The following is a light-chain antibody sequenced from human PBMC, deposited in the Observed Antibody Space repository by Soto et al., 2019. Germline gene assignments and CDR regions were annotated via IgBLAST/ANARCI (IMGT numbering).Light chain of an antibody. CDR3: SSYTPSITV. V-gene: IGLV2-14*01. J-gene: IGLJ1*01. Sequence: QSVLTQPASVSGSPGQSITISCTGTSSDVGGYDYVSWYQQHPGKAPKLIIYEVTNRPSGVSNRFSGSKSGNTASLTISGLQAEDEADYFCSSYTPSITVFGTGTKLTVL. CDR1: SSDVGGYDY. CDR2: EVT.